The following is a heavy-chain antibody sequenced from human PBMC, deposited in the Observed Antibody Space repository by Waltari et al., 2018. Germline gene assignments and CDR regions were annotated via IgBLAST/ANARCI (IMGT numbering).Heavy chain of an antibody. V-gene: IGHV1-2*06. CDR1: GYTFTGYC. CDR2: INPNSGGT. D-gene: IGHD4-4*01. J-gene: IGHJ6*02. Sequence: QVQLVQSGAEVKKPGASVKVSCQASGYTFTGYCMHWVRQAPGQGLEWMGRINPNSGGTNYAQKFQGRVTMTRDTSISTAHMELSRLRSDDTAVYYCARSEDYSNYGPPDVWGQGTTVTVSS. CDR3: ARSEDYSNYGPPDV.